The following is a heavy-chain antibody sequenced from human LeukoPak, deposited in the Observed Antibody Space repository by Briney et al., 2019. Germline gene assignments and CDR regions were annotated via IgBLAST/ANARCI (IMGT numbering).Heavy chain of an antibody. D-gene: IGHD2-21*02. CDR2: NSNDGVRT. CDR1: WFPFSSYA. CDR3: ARLESVSAMGTLHY. J-gene: IGHJ4*02. Sequence: GGALRPYLAASWFPFSSYAMYLVREAPGKGVGHGSANSNDGVRTYYAKSVKGRFSIARDNSKNKPYLQMGGRRAEDMAVYNCARLESVSAMGTLHYWGQGTRVTVSS. V-gene: IGHV3-64*01.